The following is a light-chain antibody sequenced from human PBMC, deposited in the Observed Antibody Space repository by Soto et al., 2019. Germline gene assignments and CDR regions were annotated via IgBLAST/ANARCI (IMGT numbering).Light chain of an antibody. CDR3: QQYNDYSWT. CDR2: KAS. Sequence: DIQMTQSPSTLSASVGDRVSINCRASQSISAWLAWYQQKPGKAPRLLIYKASTLEIGVPSRFSGSGSGTEFTITISSLQPDDVATYYCQQYNDYSWTFGPGTKVEIK. CDR1: QSISAW. V-gene: IGKV1-5*03. J-gene: IGKJ1*01.